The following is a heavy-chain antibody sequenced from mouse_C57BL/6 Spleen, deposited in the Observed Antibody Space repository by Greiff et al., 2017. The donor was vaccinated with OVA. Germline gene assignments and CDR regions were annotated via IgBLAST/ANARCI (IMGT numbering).Heavy chain of an antibody. J-gene: IGHJ2*01. V-gene: IGHV1-82*01. CDR2: IYPGDGDT. CDR3: ARYGNYGDY. Sequence: VQLQQSGPELVKPGASVKISCKASGYAFSSSWMNWVKQRPGKGLEWIGRIYPGDGDTNYNGKFKGKATLTADKSSSTAYMQLSSLTSEDSAVYFCARYGNYGDYWGQGTTLTVSS. D-gene: IGHD2-1*01. CDR1: GYAFSSSW.